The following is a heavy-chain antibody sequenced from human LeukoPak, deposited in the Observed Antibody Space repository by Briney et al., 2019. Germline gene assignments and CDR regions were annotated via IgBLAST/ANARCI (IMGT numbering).Heavy chain of an antibody. CDR2: INQSGST. D-gene: IGHD6-25*01. J-gene: IGHJ3*02. CDR3: ATIQRDHAFDI. V-gene: IGHV4-34*01. Sequence: SETLSLTCAVYGGSFSGYYWSWIRQPPGKGLEWIGEINQSGSTSYNPSPKSRVTISVDTSKNQFSLKLSSVTAADTAVYYCATIQRDHAFDIWGQGTMVTVSS. CDR1: GGSFSGYY.